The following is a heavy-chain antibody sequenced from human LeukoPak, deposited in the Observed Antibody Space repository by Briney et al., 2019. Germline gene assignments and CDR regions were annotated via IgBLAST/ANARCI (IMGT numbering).Heavy chain of an antibody. Sequence: ASVKVSCKASGYTFTSYDINWVRQATGQGLEWMGWMNPNSGNTGYAQKFQGRVTMTRNTSISTVYMELSNLRSEDTAVYYCARAGGMMGASNWFDPWGQGTLVTVSS. CDR2: MNPNSGNT. J-gene: IGHJ5*02. CDR1: GYTFTSYD. D-gene: IGHD3-16*01. CDR3: ARAGGMMGASNWFDP. V-gene: IGHV1-8*01.